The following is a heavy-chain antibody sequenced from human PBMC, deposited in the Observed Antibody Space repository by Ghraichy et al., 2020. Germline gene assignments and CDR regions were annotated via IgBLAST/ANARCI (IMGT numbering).Heavy chain of an antibody. CDR1: GGSFSGYY. V-gene: IGHV4-34*01. D-gene: IGHD2-2*01. J-gene: IGHJ5*02. CDR2: INHSGST. Sequence: SETLSLTCAVYGGSFSGYYWSWIRQPPGKGLEWIGEINHSGSTNYNPSLKSRVTISVDTSKNQFSLKLSSVTAVDTAVYYCARGHCSSTSCYQNWFDPWGQGTLVTVSS. CDR3: ARGHCSSTSCYQNWFDP.